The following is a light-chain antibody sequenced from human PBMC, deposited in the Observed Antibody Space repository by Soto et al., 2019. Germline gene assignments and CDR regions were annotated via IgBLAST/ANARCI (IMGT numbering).Light chain of an antibody. CDR3: QTCGPDISV. CDR2: VNSDGSH. Sequence: QPVLTQSPSASASPGASVKLTCTLSSGHSNYVIAWHQQQPEKGPRFLMKVNSDGSHTKGDEIPDRFSGSSSGAERFLTISSLQSEDEAVYYCQTCGPDISVFGGGTK. V-gene: IGLV4-69*01. CDR1: SGHSNYV. J-gene: IGLJ3*02.